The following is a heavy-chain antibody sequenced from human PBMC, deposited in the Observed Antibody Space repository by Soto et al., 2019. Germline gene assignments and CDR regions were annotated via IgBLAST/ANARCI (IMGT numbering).Heavy chain of an antibody. CDR1: GFTVSSNY. J-gene: IGHJ6*02. D-gene: IGHD2-15*01. Sequence: EVQLVESGGGLVQPGGSLRLSCAASGFTVSSNYMSWVRQAPGKGLEWVSVIYSGGSTYYADSVKGRFTISRDNSKNTLYLQMSSRRAEDTAVYYCARANPPGGVVVYYYGMDVWGQGTTVTVSS. CDR3: ARANPPGGVVVYYYGMDV. CDR2: IYSGGST. V-gene: IGHV3-66*01.